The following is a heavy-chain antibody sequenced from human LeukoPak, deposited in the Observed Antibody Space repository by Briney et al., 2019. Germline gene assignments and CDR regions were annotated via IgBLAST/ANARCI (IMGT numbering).Heavy chain of an antibody. Sequence: GGSLRLSCAASGFTFSSYGMHWVRQAPGKGLEWVALIWYDGSNKYYTDSVKGRLTISRDNSKNTLYLQMNSLRAEDTAVYYCARAAPNYGGNSWFDYWGQGTLVTVSS. V-gene: IGHV3-33*01. CDR1: GFTFSSYG. D-gene: IGHD4-23*01. CDR3: ARAAPNYGGNSWFDY. CDR2: IWYDGSNK. J-gene: IGHJ4*02.